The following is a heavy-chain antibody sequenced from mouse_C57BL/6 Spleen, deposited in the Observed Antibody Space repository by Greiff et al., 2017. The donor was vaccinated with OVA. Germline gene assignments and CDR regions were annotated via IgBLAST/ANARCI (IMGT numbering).Heavy chain of an antibody. CDR2: IYPGSGNT. CDR1: GYTFTDYY. CDR3: ARSGNPYYGSSYWYFDV. Sequence: LQESGAELVRPGASVKLSCKASGYTFTDYYINWVKQRPGQGLEWIARIYPGSGNTYYNEKFKGKATLTADKSSSTAYMQLSSLTSEDSAVYFCARSGNPYYGSSYWYFDVWGTGTTVTVSS. J-gene: IGHJ1*03. D-gene: IGHD1-1*01. V-gene: IGHV1-76*01.